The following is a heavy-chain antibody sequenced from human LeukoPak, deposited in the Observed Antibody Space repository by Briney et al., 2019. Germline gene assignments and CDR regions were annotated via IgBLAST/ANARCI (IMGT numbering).Heavy chain of an antibody. CDR3: ARKGYSSAYYFDY. CDR2: ISSSSSYI. J-gene: IGHJ4*02. V-gene: IGHV3-21*01. Sequence: GGSLRLSCAASGFTFSSYSMNWVRQAPGKGLEWVSSISSSSSYIYYADSVKGRFTISRDNAKNSLYLQMNSLRAEDTAVYYCARKGYSSAYYFDYWGQGTLVTVFS. CDR1: GFTFSSYS. D-gene: IGHD6-6*01.